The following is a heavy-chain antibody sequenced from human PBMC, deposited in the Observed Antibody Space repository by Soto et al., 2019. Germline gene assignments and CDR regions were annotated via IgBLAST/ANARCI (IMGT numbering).Heavy chain of an antibody. J-gene: IGHJ4*02. CDR1: GFTFSGFD. Sequence: GSLRLSCEASGFTFSGFDMHWVRQPTGKGLEWVSSIGTAGDTYYAVSVKGRFTISRDNAKNSLSLQMNSLRAGDMAVYFCAKSQEIGTHFFDSWGQGTQVTVSS. V-gene: IGHV3-13*01. CDR2: IGTAGDT. D-gene: IGHD6-13*01. CDR3: AKSQEIGTHFFDS.